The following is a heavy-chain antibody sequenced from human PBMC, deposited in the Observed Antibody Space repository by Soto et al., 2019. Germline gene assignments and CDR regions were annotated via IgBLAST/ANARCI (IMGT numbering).Heavy chain of an antibody. V-gene: IGHV3-30*18. Sequence: GGSLRLSCAASGFTFSSYGMRWVRQAPGKGLEWVAVISYDGSNKYYADSVKGRFTISRDNSKNTLYLQMNSLRAEDTAVYYCAKAKPRYSGSYYFDYWGQGTLVTVSS. CDR1: GFTFSSYG. CDR3: AKAKPRYSGSYYFDY. CDR2: ISYDGSNK. J-gene: IGHJ4*02. D-gene: IGHD1-26*01.